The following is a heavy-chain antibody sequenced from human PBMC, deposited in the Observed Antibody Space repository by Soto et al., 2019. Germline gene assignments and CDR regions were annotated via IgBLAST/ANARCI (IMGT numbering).Heavy chain of an antibody. J-gene: IGHJ4*02. CDR1: GGTFSSYA. Sequence: SVKVSCKASGGTFSSYAISWVRQAPGQGLEWMGGIIPIFGTANYAQKFQGRVTITADESTSTAYMELSSLRSEDTAVYYCARVSYYYDSSGYYYDFADYWGQGTLVTVSS. V-gene: IGHV1-69*13. CDR3: ARVSYYYDSSGYYYDFADY. D-gene: IGHD3-22*01. CDR2: IIPIFGTA.